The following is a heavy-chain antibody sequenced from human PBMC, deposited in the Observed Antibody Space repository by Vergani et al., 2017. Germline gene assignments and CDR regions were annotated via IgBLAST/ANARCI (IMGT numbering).Heavy chain of an antibody. D-gene: IGHD2-8*02. V-gene: IGHV4-59*11. CDR2: IYYTGDT. CDR1: GGSISGHY. J-gene: IGHJ4*02. Sequence: QVQLRESGPGLVKPSETLSLTCTISGGSISGHYWSWIRQAPGKGLDWVGYIYYTGDTRSNPSLTSRISMSLDTSRSQFSLTVKSVTVADTAVYYCARYLCPGGSCIGFDYWGQGILVTVSS. CDR3: ARYLCPGGSCIGFDY.